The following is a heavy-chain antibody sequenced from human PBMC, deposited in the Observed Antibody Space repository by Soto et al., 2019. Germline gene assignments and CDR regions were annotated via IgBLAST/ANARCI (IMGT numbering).Heavy chain of an antibody. CDR3: AKADCRLRCRHFDY. J-gene: IGHJ4*02. V-gene: IGHV3-23*01. CDR1: GFTFSSYA. D-gene: IGHD4-17*01. Sequence: GGSLGLSCAASGFTFSSYAMSWVRQAPGKGLEWVSAISGSGGSTYYADSVKGRFTISRDNSKNTLYLQMNSLRAEDTAVYYCAKADCRLRCRHFDYWGQGTLVTVS. CDR2: ISGSGGST.